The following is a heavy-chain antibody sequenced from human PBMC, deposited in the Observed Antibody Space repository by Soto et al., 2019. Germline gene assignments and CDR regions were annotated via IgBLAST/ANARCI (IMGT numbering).Heavy chain of an antibody. CDR1: GGSFSGYY. J-gene: IGHJ4*02. CDR3: ARGYGYVNY. V-gene: IGHV4-34*01. CDR2: INHSGST. D-gene: IGHD3-10*01. Sequence: SETLSLTCAVYGGSFSGYYWSWIRQPPGKGLEWIGEINHSGSTNYNPSLKGRVTISVDTSKNQFSLKLSSVTAADTAVYYCARGYGYVNYWGQGTLVTVSS.